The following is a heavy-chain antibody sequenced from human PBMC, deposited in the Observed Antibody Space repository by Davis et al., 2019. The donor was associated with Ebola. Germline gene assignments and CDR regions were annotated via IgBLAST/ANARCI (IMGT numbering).Heavy chain of an antibody. CDR1: GFTFTSSA. CDR2: IVVGSGNT. V-gene: IGHV1-58*02. CDR3: AAETMRLAYYGMDV. Sequence: SVKVFCKASGFTFTSSAMQWVRQARGQRLEWIGWIVVGSGNTNYAQKFQERVTITRDMSTSTAYMELSSLRSEDTAVYYCAAETMRLAYYGMDVWGQGTTVTVSS. J-gene: IGHJ6*02. D-gene: IGHD1-1*01.